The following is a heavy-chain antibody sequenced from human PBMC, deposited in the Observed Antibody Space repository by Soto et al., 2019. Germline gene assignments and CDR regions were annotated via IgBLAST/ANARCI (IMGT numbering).Heavy chain of an antibody. CDR1: GFTFSNYW. J-gene: IGHJ4*02. V-gene: IGHV3-74*01. CDR3: VRDSHGDY. CDR2: IDHDGST. Sequence: EVQLVESGGGLVQPGGSLRLSCAASGFTFSNYWMHWVRQAPGKGLAWVARIDHDGSTDYAGSVRGRFTVSRDNAENMLYLQMNSLRDDDTALYYCVRDSHGDYWVQGTLVTVSS.